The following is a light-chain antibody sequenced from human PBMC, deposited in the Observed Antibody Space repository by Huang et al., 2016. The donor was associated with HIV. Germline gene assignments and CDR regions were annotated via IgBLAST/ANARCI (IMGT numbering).Light chain of an antibody. J-gene: IGKJ2*01. Sequence: DIEMTQSPDSLTVSLGARAIINCKSSQAVLKNSNKKNYLAWYQQRPGQPPKVLIYCASSRESGVPDRFSGSGSGTDFKLTISSLQPEDLAVYYCQQYYSPPYTFGQGTRLEI. CDR2: CAS. CDR1: QAVLKNSNKKNY. V-gene: IGKV4-1*01. CDR3: QQYYSPPYT.